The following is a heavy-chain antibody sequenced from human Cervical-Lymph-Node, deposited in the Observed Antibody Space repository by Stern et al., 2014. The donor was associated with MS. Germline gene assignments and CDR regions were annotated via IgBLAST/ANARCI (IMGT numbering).Heavy chain of an antibody. V-gene: IGHV1-8*01. CDR2: MNPDSGDT. CDR3: TKAWDS. CDR1: GYTFTSDD. Sequence: VQLVQSGAEVRKPRASVKVSCKASGYTFTSDDINWVRQAPGQGLEWMGWMNPDSGDTGFAQKFQGRVTITRDTSITTAFMELSNLRSNDTAIYYCTKAWDSWGPGTLIIVSS. J-gene: IGHJ5*01.